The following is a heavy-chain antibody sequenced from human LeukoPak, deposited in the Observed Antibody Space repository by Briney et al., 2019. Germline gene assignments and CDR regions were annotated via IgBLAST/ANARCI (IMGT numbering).Heavy chain of an antibody. CDR3: AKQGRDWLRDYYYYMDV. J-gene: IGHJ6*03. CDR2: ISGRGGGT. V-gene: IGHV3-23*01. D-gene: IGHD3-9*01. Sequence: GGSLRLSCAAPGFTFSSYGMSWVRQAPGKGLEWVSTISGRGGGTYSADSVKGRFTISRDNSKNTVYLQMNSLRAEDTAVYYCAKQGRDWLRDYYYYMDVWGKGTTVTISS. CDR1: GFTFSSYG.